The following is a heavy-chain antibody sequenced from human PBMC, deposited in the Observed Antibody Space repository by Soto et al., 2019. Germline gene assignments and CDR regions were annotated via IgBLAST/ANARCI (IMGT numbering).Heavy chain of an antibody. CDR2: ISNDVRNI. CDR1: GLTFSTYG. Sequence: GGSLRLSCAASGLTFSTYGFHWVRQAPGKGLEWVAVISNDVRNIHYAESVKGRFTISRDNSKNTLYLQMNSLRPNDAAVYYCVKDTLGGMTPVFMPGPDWGQGTLVTVSS. D-gene: IGHD2-2*01. V-gene: IGHV3-30*18. CDR3: VKDTLGGMTPVFMPGPD. J-gene: IGHJ4*02.